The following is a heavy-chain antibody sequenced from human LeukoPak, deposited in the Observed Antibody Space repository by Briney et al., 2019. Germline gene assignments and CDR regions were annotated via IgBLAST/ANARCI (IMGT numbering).Heavy chain of an antibody. CDR2: IYPGDSDT. CDR1: GYSSTSYW. CDR3: ARGRGSTGNNWFDP. J-gene: IGHJ5*02. D-gene: IGHD1-1*01. Sequence: VESLKISCKGSGYSSTSYWIGWVHQMPGKGLEWMGIIYPGDSDTRYSPSFQGQVTVSADKSISTAYLQWSSLKASDTAMYYCARGRGSTGNNWFDPWGQGTLVTVSS. V-gene: IGHV5-51*07.